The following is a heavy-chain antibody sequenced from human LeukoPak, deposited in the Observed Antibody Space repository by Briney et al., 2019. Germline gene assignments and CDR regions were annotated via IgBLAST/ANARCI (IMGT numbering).Heavy chain of an antibody. V-gene: IGHV3-30*18. D-gene: IGHD6-13*01. Sequence: GGALMLSCAAPGFPFSSYPMSWVRQAPGKGLERVASISYDGNNEYYAASVKGRFTISRDNSKNPLYQQMNSLRTEDTAVYYCAKDPPDSSSWYAPIAYWGQGTLVTVSS. J-gene: IGHJ4*02. CDR1: GFPFSSYP. CDR2: ISYDGNNE. CDR3: AKDPPDSSSWYAPIAY.